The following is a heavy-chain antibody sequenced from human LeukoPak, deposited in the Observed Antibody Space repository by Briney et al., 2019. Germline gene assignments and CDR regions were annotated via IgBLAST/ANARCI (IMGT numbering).Heavy chain of an antibody. Sequence: PGGSPRLSCAASGFSFSSYSMNWVRQAPGKGLEWVSSISSGSSYIFYADSVQGRFTISRDNAKNSLYLQMNSLRAEDRAVYYCARVWEYCSGGSCYPARAFDIWGQGTMVTVSS. J-gene: IGHJ3*02. CDR1: GFSFSSYS. CDR2: ISSGSSYI. CDR3: ARVWEYCSGGSCYPARAFDI. D-gene: IGHD2-15*01. V-gene: IGHV3-21*01.